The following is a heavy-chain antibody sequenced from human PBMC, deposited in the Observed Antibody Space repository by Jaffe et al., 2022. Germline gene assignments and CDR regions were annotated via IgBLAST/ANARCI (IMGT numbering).Heavy chain of an antibody. D-gene: IGHD7-27*01. CDR1: GFTFSSYS. J-gene: IGHJ6*03. V-gene: IGHV3-21*01. CDR2: ISSSSSYI. CDR3: ARDGPTGDHEIPGGYYYYYMDV. Sequence: EVQLVESGGGLVKPGGSLRLSCAASGFTFSSYSMNWVRQAPGKGLEWVSSISSSSSYIYYADSVKGRFTISRDNAKNSLYLQMNSLRAEDTAVYYCARDGPTGDHEIPGGYYYYYMDVWGKGTTVTVSS.